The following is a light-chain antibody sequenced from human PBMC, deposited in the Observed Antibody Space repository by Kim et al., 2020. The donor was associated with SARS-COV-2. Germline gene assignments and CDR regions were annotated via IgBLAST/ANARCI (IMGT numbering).Light chain of an antibody. J-gene: IGLJ2*01. CDR2: QDT. V-gene: IGLV3-1*01. Sequence: SYELTQPPSVSVSPGQTASITCSGDKLGDKYACWYQQKPGQSPVLVIYQDTKRPSGIPERFSGSNSGNTATLTISGTQAMDEADYYCQAWDSKTAHVLFG. CDR3: QAWDSKTAHVL. CDR1: KLGDKY.